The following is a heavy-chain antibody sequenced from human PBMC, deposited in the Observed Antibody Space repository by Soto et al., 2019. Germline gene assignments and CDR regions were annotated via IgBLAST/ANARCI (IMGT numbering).Heavy chain of an antibody. CDR2: ICYSGST. D-gene: IGHD1-26*01. V-gene: IGHV4-59*08. Sequence: PSETLSLTCTVSGGSISSYYWSWIRQPPGKGLEWIGYICYSGSTNYNPSLKSRVTISVDTSKVQPSLKLSPVTAASTAVCSWASHGRSREDYGGQETLVAVSS. CDR3: ASHGRSREDY. CDR1: GGSISSYY. J-gene: IGHJ4*02.